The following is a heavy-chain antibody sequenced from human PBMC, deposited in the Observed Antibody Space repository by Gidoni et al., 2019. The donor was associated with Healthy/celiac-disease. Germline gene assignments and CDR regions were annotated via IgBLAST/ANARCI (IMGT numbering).Heavy chain of an antibody. CDR2: ISSSSSYI. CDR1: GFTFSSYS. CDR3: ARGRRSCGGDCSKFYYYYMDV. V-gene: IGHV3-21*01. D-gene: IGHD2-21*02. Sequence: EVQLVESGGGLVKPGGSLRLSCAASGFTFSSYSMNWVRQAPGKGLEWVSSISSSSSYIYYADSVKGRFTISRDNAKNSLYLQMNSLRAEDTAVYYCARGRRSCGGDCSKFYYYYMDVWGKGTTVTVSS. J-gene: IGHJ6*03.